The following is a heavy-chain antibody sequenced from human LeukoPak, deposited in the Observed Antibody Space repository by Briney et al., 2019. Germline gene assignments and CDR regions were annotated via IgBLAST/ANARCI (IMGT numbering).Heavy chain of an antibody. D-gene: IGHD1-26*01. Sequence: PSETLSLTCTVSGGSISSYYWSWIRQPPGKGLEWIGYIYYSGSTNYNPSLKSRVTISVDTSKNQFSLKLSSVTAADTAVYYCARPKRVGAPSDAFDIWGQGTMVTVSS. CDR3: ARPKRVGAPSDAFDI. CDR2: IYYSGST. J-gene: IGHJ3*02. CDR1: GGSISSYY. V-gene: IGHV4-59*01.